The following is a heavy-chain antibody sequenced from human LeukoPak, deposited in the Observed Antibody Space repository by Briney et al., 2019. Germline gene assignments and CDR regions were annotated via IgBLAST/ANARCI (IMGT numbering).Heavy chain of an antibody. CDR2: IYYSGST. CDR3: ARRLIVGWAFDI. D-gene: IGHD2-15*01. Sequence: PSETLSLTCTVSGGSISSYYWSWIRQPPGKGLEWIGYIYYSGSTNYNPSLKSRVTISVDTSKNQFSLKLSSVTAADTAVCYCARRLIVGWAFDIWGQGTMVTVSS. V-gene: IGHV4-59*01. J-gene: IGHJ3*02. CDR1: GGSISSYY.